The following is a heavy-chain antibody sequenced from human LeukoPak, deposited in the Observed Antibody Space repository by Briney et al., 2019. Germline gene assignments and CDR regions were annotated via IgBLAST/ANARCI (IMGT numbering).Heavy chain of an antibody. D-gene: IGHD2-2*01. CDR3: ARAILSSYPDS. J-gene: IGHJ4*02. V-gene: IGHV4-59*01. CDR2: IYYSGST. Sequence: SETLSLTCSVSGGSISTYYWTWIRQPPGKGLEWISYIYYSGSTNYNPSLKSRVTISLDTSKNQFSLKLSSVTAADTAVYYCARAILSSYPDSWGQGTLVIVFS. CDR1: GGSISTYY.